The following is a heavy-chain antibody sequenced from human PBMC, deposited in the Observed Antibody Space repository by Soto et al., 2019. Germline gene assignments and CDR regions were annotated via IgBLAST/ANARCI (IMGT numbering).Heavy chain of an antibody. Sequence: GSLRLSCAASRFTFSSYPMSWVRQAPGKGLEWVSAISPSGDNTYYADSVKGQFTISRDNSKNTLYLQMNNLRAEDTAVYYCADGGEWSFNFEYWGQGTQVTVSS. CDR1: RFTFSSYP. D-gene: IGHD3-3*01. CDR3: ADGGEWSFNFEY. V-gene: IGHV3-23*01. J-gene: IGHJ4*02. CDR2: ISPSGDNT.